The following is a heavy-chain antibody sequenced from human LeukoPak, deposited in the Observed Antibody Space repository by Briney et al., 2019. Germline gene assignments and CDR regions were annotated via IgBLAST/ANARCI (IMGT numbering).Heavy chain of an antibody. CDR1: GFTFSSYA. Sequence: GGSLRLSCAASGFTFSSYAMSWVRQAPGRGLEWVSAIVGSGDATHYADSMRGRFTISRDNSKNTLYLQMNSLRAEDTALYYCAKHYDSSGYYYDYWGQGTLVTVSS. V-gene: IGHV3-23*01. CDR2: IVGSGDAT. CDR3: AKHYDSSGYYYDY. D-gene: IGHD3-22*01. J-gene: IGHJ4*02.